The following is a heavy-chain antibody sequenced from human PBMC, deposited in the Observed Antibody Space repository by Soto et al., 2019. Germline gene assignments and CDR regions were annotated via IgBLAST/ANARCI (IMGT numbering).Heavy chain of an antibody. Sequence: EAQLLESGGDLIQPGGSLTLSCAASGFTFASHAMSWVRQAPGKGLEWVSGISANGGRANYADSVKGRFSLSRDNSKNTMFLRMDSLTAEDTAIYYCASWVIALGGTGYFRHWGQGTLVTVSS. V-gene: IGHV3-23*01. CDR3: ASWVIALGGTGYFRH. D-gene: IGHD6-19*01. J-gene: IGHJ1*01. CDR1: GFTFASHA. CDR2: ISANGGRA.